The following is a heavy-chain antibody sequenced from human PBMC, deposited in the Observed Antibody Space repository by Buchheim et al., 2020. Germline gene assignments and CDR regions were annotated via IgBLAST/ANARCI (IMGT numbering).Heavy chain of an antibody. CDR3: ARGSTSGYSDN. CDR1: GFSFSDRY. D-gene: IGHD3-22*01. J-gene: IGHJ4*02. V-gene: IGHV3-72*01. Sequence: EVQVVESGGGLVQPGGSLRLSYAASGFSFSDRYMDWVRQAPGKGLEWVGRSRNKANSYTTEYAASVTGRFIISRDDSGNSLYLQMNSLKTEDTAVYYCARGSTSGYSDNWGQGT. CDR2: SRNKANSYTT.